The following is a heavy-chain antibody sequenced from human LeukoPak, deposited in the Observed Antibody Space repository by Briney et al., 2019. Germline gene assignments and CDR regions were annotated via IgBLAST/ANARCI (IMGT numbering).Heavy chain of an antibody. CDR3: ARGVIYSSSWARQVDY. D-gene: IGHD6-13*01. V-gene: IGHV4-59*13. CDR1: GDSISYYY. J-gene: IGHJ4*02. Sequence: SETLSLTCTVSGDSISYYYWSWIRQPPGKGLEWIGFIYYSGSTNYNPSLKSRVTISVDTSKNQFSLKLSSVTAADTAVYYCARGVIYSSSWARQVDYWGQGTLVTVSS. CDR2: IYYSGST.